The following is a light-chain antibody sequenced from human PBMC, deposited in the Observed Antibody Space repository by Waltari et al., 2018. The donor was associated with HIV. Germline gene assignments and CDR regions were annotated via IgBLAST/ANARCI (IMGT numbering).Light chain of an antibody. V-gene: IGLV3-1*01. CDR3: QAWDSGTIV. CDR2: QDT. CDR1: TLGHKY. J-gene: IGLJ3*02. Sequence: SYDLTQPPSVSVSSGQTATVTCSVVTLGHKYVSWYQQRSGQSPVLVIYQDTKRPPAIPERFFGSTSENTATLTINETQPLDEAHYSWQAWDSGTIVFGGGTSLTVL.